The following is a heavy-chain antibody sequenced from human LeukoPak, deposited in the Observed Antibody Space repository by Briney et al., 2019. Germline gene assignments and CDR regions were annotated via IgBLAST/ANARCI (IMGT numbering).Heavy chain of an antibody. CDR1: GFTFSTFD. CDR2: IRSSSSYI. CDR3: ARSGGEGGWYFDL. D-gene: IGHD2-21*01. Sequence: KPGGSLRLSCAASGFTFSTFDMNWVRQAPGKGLEWVSSIRSSSSYIYYADSVKGRFTISRDNAKNSLYLQMNSLRVEDTAVYYCARSGGEGGWYFDLWGRGTLVTVSS. V-gene: IGHV3-21*01. J-gene: IGHJ2*01.